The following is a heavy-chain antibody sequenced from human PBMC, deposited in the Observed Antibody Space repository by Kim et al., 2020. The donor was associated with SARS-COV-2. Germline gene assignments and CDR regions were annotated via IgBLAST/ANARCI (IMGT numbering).Heavy chain of an antibody. Sequence: ADSVKGRFTISRDNSKNTRYLQMNSLRAEDTALYYCAKGYSGSQYDAFDFWGQGTKVTVSS. D-gene: IGHD1-26*01. V-gene: IGHV3-23*01. J-gene: IGHJ3*01. CDR3: AKGYSGSQYDAFDF.